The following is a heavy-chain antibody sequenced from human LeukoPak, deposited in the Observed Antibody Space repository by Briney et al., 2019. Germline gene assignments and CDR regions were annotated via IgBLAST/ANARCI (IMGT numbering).Heavy chain of an antibody. V-gene: IGHV1-69*13. CDR3: ARNHYGSGSHRNNWFDP. D-gene: IGHD3-10*01. CDR1: GGTFSSYG. CDR2: IIPIFNTA. J-gene: IGHJ5*02. Sequence: WASVKVSCKASGGTFSSYGFSWVRQAPGQGLEWMGGIIPIFNTAHYAQKFQGRVTITADEPTSSAYMQLSSLRSEDTAVYYCARNHYGSGSHRNNWFDPWGQGTLVTVSS.